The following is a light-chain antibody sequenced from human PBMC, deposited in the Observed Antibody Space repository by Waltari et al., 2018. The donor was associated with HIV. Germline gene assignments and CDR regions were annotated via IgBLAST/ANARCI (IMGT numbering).Light chain of an antibody. J-gene: IGLJ3*02. CDR1: KFGLSDYNS. CDR3: CSYAGTYTWV. CDR2: NVN. Sequence: QSALTQPRSVSGSPGQSVTFSCAGIKFGLSDYNSVSWYQQRPGQAPKLILYNVNERPSVVPNRVSGSKSANTASLTISGLQAEGEATYFCCSYAGTYTWVFGGGTNLTV. V-gene: IGLV2-11*01.